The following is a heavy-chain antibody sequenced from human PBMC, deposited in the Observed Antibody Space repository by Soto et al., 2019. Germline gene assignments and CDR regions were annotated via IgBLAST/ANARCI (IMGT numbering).Heavy chain of an antibody. D-gene: IGHD1-26*01. CDR2: IYYSGST. CDR1: GGSISSGGYY. V-gene: IGHV4-31*03. CDR3: ARVLPGHAASGSGYYYYGMDV. J-gene: IGHJ6*02. Sequence: SETLSLTCTVSGGSISSGGYYWSWIRQHPGKGLEWIGYIYYSGSTYYNPSLKSRVTISVDTSKNQFSLKLSSVTAADTAVYYCARVLPGHAASGSGYYYYGMDVWGQGTTVTVSS.